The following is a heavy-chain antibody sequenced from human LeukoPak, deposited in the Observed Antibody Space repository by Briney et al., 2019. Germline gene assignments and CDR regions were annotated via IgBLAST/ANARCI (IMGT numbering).Heavy chain of an antibody. CDR3: ARENVGYCSGGSCYHYYYYYMDV. CDR1: GFTVSSNY. D-gene: IGHD2-15*01. V-gene: IGHV3-53*01. Sequence: GGSLRLSCAASGFTVSSNYMSWVRQAPGKGLEWVSVIYGGGSTYYADSVKGRFTISRDNSKNTLYLQMNSLRAEDTAVYYCARENVGYCSGGSCYHYYYYYMDVWGKGTTVTISS. J-gene: IGHJ6*03. CDR2: IYGGGST.